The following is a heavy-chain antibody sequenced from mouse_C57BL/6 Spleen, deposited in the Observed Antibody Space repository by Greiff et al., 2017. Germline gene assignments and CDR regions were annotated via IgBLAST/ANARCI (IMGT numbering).Heavy chain of an antibody. V-gene: IGHV5-17*01. D-gene: IGHD2-3*01. Sequence: EVMLVESGGGLVKPGGSLKLSCAASGFTFSDYGMHWVRQAPEKGLEWVAYISSGSSTIYYADTVKGRFTISRDNAKNTLFLQMTSLRSEDTAMYYCATNDGYYAMDYWGQGTSVTVSS. CDR2: ISSGSSTI. CDR3: ATNDGYYAMDY. CDR1: GFTFSDYG. J-gene: IGHJ4*01.